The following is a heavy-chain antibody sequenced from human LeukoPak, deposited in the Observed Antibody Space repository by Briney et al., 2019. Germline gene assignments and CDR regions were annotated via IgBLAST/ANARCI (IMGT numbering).Heavy chain of an antibody. Sequence: WGSLRLSCAASGFTFSSYSMNWVRQAPGKGLEWVSSISSSSSYIYYADSVKGRFTISRDNAKNSLYLQMNSLRAEDTAVYYCARGDQVGATLSWGQGILVTVSS. V-gene: IGHV3-21*01. D-gene: IGHD1-26*01. CDR2: ISSSSSYI. CDR3: ARGDQVGATLS. CDR1: GFTFSSYS. J-gene: IGHJ4*02.